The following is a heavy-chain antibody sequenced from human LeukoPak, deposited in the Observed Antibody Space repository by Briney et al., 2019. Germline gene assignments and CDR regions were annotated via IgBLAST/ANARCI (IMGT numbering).Heavy chain of an antibody. Sequence: GGSLRLSCAASGFTISSNYMSWVRQAPGKGLEWVSVIYSGGTTFYADSVKGRFTISRDNSRNMLYLQMNDLRAEDTALYYCARGRFSSGYYFPVDYWGQGTLVTASS. CDR3: ARGRFSSGYYFPVDY. CDR2: IYSGGTT. D-gene: IGHD3-3*01. CDR1: GFTISSNY. V-gene: IGHV3-66*01. J-gene: IGHJ4*02.